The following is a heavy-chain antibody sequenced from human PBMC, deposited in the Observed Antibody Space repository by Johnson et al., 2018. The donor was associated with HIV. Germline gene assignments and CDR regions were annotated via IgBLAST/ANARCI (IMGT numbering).Heavy chain of an antibody. Sequence: LVESGGGLVQPGGSLRLSCAASGFTVSSYYMTWVRQAPGKGLEWVSVLFSGGTTYYAGSVHGRFTIARDNSKNTLYLQMNSLRAEDTALYYCARACRDGYTCDVYDVWGQGTMVTVSS. V-gene: IGHV3-66*01. CDR1: GFTVSSYY. CDR2: LFSGGTT. CDR3: ARACRDGYTCDVYDV. D-gene: IGHD5-24*01. J-gene: IGHJ3*01.